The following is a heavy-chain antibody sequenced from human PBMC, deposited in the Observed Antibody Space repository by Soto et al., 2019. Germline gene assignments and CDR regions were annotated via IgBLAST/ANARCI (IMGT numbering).Heavy chain of an antibody. J-gene: IGHJ6*02. CDR2: IWYDGSNK. CDR1: GFTFSSYG. D-gene: IGHD1-1*01. CDR3: ARDELERRGDYYYYCMDV. V-gene: IGHV3-33*01. Sequence: QVQLVESGGGVVQPGRSLRLSCAASGFTFSSYGMHWVRQAPGKGLEWVAVIWYDGSNKYYADSVKGRFTISRDNSKNTLYLQMNSLRAEDTAVYYGARDELERRGDYYYYCMDVWGQGTTVTVSS.